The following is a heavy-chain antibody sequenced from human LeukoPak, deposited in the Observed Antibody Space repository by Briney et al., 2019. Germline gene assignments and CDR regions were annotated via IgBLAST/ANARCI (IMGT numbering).Heavy chain of an antibody. CDR1: GYTFTGYY. V-gene: IGHV1-2*02. CDR3: ARVIAAAGPRGAFDI. Sequence: ASVKVSCKASGYTFTGYYMHWVRQAPGQGLEWMGWINPNSGGTNYAQKFQGRVTMTRDTSISTAYMELSRLRSDDTAVYYCARVIAAAGPRGAFDIWGQGTMVTVPS. J-gene: IGHJ3*02. CDR2: INPNSGGT. D-gene: IGHD6-13*01.